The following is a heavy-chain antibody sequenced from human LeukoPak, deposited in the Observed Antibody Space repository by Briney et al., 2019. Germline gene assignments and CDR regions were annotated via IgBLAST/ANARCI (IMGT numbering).Heavy chain of an antibody. CDR1: GGSITSYY. J-gene: IGHJ4*02. V-gene: IGHV4-59*01. CDR2: IYSSGST. CDR3: AKERGMTTSNYFDY. D-gene: IGHD4-17*01. Sequence: SETLSLTCTVSGGSITSYYWSWIRQPPGKGLEWIGYIYSSGSTYYNPSLKSRVAMSLDTSKNQLSLHLSSVTAADTAMYYCAKERGMTTSNYFDYWGQGTPVTVSS.